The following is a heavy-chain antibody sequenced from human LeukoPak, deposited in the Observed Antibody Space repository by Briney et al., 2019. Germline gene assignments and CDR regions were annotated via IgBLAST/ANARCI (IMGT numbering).Heavy chain of an antibody. D-gene: IGHD2-15*01. Sequence: PSETLSLTCAVYAGSFSGYYWSWIRQPPGKGLEWIGEINHSGSTNYNPSLKSGVTISVDTSKNQFSLKLSSVTAADTAVYYCASRMVAATPWFDPWGQGTLVTVSS. J-gene: IGHJ5*02. CDR2: INHSGST. CDR1: AGSFSGYY. CDR3: ASRMVAATPWFDP. V-gene: IGHV4-34*01.